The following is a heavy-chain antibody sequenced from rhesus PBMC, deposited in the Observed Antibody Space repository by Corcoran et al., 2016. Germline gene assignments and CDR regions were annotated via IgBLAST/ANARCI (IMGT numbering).Heavy chain of an antibody. V-gene: IGHV4-80*01. Sequence: QVPLQESGPGLVKPSETLSLTCTVSGASISINWWTWIRQPPGMGLDWSGDIDGNSGRTNYTPSLKSRVTISKDASKNHFSLKLSSVTAADTAVYYCAREKDDYWGQGVLVTVSS. CDR3: AREKDDY. J-gene: IGHJ4*01. CDR1: GASISINW. CDR2: IDGNSGRT.